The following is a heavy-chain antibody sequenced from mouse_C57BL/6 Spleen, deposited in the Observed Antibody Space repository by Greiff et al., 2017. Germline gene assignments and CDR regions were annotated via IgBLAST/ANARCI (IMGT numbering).Heavy chain of an antibody. Sequence: VQLKESEGGLVQPGSSMKLSCTASGFTFSDYYMAWVRQVPEKGLEWVANINYDGSSTYYLDSLKSRFIISRDNAKNILYLQMSSLKSEDTATYYCARGLYYGSSYAMDYWGQGTSVTVSS. D-gene: IGHD1-1*01. V-gene: IGHV5-16*01. CDR1: GFTFSDYY. J-gene: IGHJ4*01. CDR3: ARGLYYGSSYAMDY. CDR2: INYDGSST.